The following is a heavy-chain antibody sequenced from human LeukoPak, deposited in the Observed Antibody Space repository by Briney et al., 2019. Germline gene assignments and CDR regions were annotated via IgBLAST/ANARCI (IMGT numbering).Heavy chain of an antibody. CDR2: MNPNSGNT. Sequence: ASVKVSCKASGYTFTSYDINWVRQATGQGLEWMGWMNPNSGNTGYAQKFQGRVTMTRNTSISTAYMELSSLRSEDTAVYYCARDRRRITMVRGVIGAFDIWGQGTMVTVSS. CDR1: GYTFTSYD. D-gene: IGHD3-10*01. CDR3: ARDRRRITMVRGVIGAFDI. V-gene: IGHV1-8*01. J-gene: IGHJ3*02.